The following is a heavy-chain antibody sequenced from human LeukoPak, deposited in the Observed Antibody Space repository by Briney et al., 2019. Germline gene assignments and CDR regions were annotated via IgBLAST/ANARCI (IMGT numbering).Heavy chain of an antibody. D-gene: IGHD2/OR15-2a*01. CDR1: GFTFSNYA. J-gene: IGHJ4*02. CDR3: AKGPLSHFDY. CDR2: ISGSGGST. V-gene: IGHV3-23*01. Sequence: TGGSLRLSCAASGFTFSNYAMNWGRQAPGKGLEWVSAISGSGGSTYYAVSVKGRFTISRDNSKNTLYLQMNSLRAEDTAVYYCAKGPLSHFDYWGQGTLVTVSS.